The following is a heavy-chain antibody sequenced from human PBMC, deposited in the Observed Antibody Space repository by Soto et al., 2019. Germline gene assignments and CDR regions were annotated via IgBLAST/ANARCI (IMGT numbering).Heavy chain of an antibody. CDR1: GCNFNTYG. D-gene: IGHD2-2*01. J-gene: IGHJ6*02. Sequence: QVKLVEAGGGVVQPGRSLRLSCAASGCNFNTYGMHWVRQAPGKGLEWVAVISYDGSDKYYADSVKGRFTISRENSNNTLYLQMHSMRADETAMDYFANDHYQVPPGRMDVWVQGTTVTVSS. CDR3: ANDHYQVPPGRMDV. V-gene: IGHV3-30*18. CDR2: ISYDGSDK.